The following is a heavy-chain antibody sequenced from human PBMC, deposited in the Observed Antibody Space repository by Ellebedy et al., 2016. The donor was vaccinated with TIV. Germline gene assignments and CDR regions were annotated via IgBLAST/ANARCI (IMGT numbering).Heavy chain of an antibody. CDR3: ARDFLRAPDGSESYNNCFDP. D-gene: IGHD3-10*01. Sequence: IFGTANYAQKFQDRVTITADESTRTAYMELSSLRSEDTAVYYCARDFLRAPDGSESYNNCFDPWGQGTLVTVSS. CDR2: IFGTA. J-gene: IGHJ5*02. V-gene: IGHV1-69*01.